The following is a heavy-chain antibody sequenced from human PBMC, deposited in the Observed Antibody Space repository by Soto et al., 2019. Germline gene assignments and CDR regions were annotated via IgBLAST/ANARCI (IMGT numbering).Heavy chain of an antibody. CDR3: ATRSTDYYFY. V-gene: IGHV3-48*03. D-gene: IGHD3-9*01. Sequence: GGSLRLSCAVSGLTFSSFEMDWVRQAAGKGPEWISYISRGATTTYYADSVRGRFTISRDDAENSVFLQMDSLRVEDTAIYFCATRSTDYYFYWGQGTLVTVSS. CDR2: ISRGATTT. CDR1: GLTFSSFE. J-gene: IGHJ4*02.